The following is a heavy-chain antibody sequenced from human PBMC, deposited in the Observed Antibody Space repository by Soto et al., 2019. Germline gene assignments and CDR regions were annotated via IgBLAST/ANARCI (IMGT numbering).Heavy chain of an antibody. D-gene: IGHD6-13*01. V-gene: IGHV1-3*01. Sequence: VKVSCKASGYSLTTYAMHWVRQAPGQRLEWMGWISAATGNTKYSQKFQGRVSISRDTSASTVYMELSSLRSEDTAVYYCARTIPAAGRDSFDLWGQGTMVTVSS. CDR3: ARTIPAAGRDSFDL. CDR1: GYSLTTYA. CDR2: ISAATGNT. J-gene: IGHJ3*01.